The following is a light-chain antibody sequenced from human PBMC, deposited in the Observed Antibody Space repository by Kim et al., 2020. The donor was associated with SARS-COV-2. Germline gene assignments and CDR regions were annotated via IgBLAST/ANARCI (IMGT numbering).Light chain of an antibody. CDR1: SSDIGGYDL. J-gene: IGLJ1*01. CDR2: GVN. V-gene: IGLV2-14*03. CDR3: SSYTGSSTV. Sequence: QSALTQPASVSGSPGQSITISCTGTSSDIGGYDLVSWYQQHPGKAPKLMIYGVNNRPSGVSNRFSGSKSGNTASLTISGLQAEDEADYYCSSYTGSSTVFVTGTKVTVL.